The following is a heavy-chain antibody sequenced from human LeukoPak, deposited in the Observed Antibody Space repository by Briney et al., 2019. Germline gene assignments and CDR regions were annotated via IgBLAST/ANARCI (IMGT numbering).Heavy chain of an antibody. J-gene: IGHJ3*02. D-gene: IGHD5-18*01. CDR2: INPSGGST. CDR3: AREDTAMVITDAFDI. Sequence: ASVTVSCKASGYTFTGYYMHWVRQAPGQGLEWMGVINPSGGSTIYAQKFQGRVTMTRDMSTSTVYMELSSLRSEDTAVYYCAREDTAMVITDAFDIWGQGTMLTVSS. V-gene: IGHV1-46*01. CDR1: GYTFTGYY.